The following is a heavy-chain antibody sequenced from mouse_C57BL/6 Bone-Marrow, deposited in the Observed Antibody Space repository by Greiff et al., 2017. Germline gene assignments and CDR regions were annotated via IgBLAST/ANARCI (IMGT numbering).Heavy chain of an antibody. Sequence: EVQRVESGGGLVQPGGSLSLSCAASGFTFPDYYMSWVRQTPGKALEWLGFIRHKANGSTTEYSVSGKDRFTISRDNAQRILYLQMNALRSEDCSADYCSRDGPYYFDYWGQVTTLTVSS. V-gene: IGHV7-3*01. CDR2: IRHKANGSTT. CDR3: SRDGPYYFDY. J-gene: IGHJ2*01. CDR1: GFTFPDYY.